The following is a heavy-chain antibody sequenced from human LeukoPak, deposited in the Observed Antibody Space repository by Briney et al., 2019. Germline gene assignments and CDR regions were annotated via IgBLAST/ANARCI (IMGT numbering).Heavy chain of an antibody. CDR2: ISGSGGST. CDR1: GLTFSSYA. CDR3: AKEDDTMVRGVIQPWFDP. Sequence: GGSLRLSCAASGLTFSSYAMSWVRQAPGKGLEWVSAISGSGGSTYYADSVKGRFTISRDNSKNTLYLQMNSLRAEDTAVYYCAKEDDTMVRGVIQPWFDPWGQGTLVTVSS. D-gene: IGHD3-10*01. J-gene: IGHJ5*02. V-gene: IGHV3-23*01.